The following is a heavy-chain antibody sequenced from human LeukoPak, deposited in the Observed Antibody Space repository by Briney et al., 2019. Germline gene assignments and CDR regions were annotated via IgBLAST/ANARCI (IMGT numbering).Heavy chain of an antibody. CDR3: STAKFDY. CDR1: GSTLSSYS. J-gene: IGHJ4*02. CDR2: ISIGGTTI. Sequence: GGCLRLSCVVTGSTLSSYSMNWVRQAPGKGLEWVSHISIGGTTIHYADSVRGRFTISRDSAKNSLYLQMNSLRAEDTAVYYCSTAKFDYWGQVTLLTVSS. V-gene: IGHV3-48*01.